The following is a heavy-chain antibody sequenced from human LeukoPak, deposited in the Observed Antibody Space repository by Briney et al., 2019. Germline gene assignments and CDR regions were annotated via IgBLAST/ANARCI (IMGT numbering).Heavy chain of an antibody. Sequence: QPGGSLRLSCAASGFTFSSYSMTWVRQAPGRGLEWVSYISSSSSTIYYADSVKGRFTISRDNAKNSLYLQMNSLRAEDTAVYYCARDSDYYDSSGYLSYFDYWGQGTLVTVSS. CDR3: ARDSDYYDSSGYLSYFDY. V-gene: IGHV3-48*01. CDR2: ISSSSSTI. D-gene: IGHD3-22*01. CDR1: GFTFSSYS. J-gene: IGHJ4*02.